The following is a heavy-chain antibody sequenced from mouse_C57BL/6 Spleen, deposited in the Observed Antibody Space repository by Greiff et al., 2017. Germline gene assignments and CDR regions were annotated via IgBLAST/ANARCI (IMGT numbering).Heavy chain of an antibody. CDR2: IDPSDSYT. J-gene: IGHJ3*01. D-gene: IGHD3-2*02. CDR1: GYTFTSYW. Sequence: VKLQQPGAELVRPGTSVKLSCKASGYTFTSYWMHWVKQRPGQGLEWIGVIDPSDSYTNYNQKFKGKATLTVDTSSSTAYMQLSSLTSEDSAVYYCALDSSGYLDWFAYWGQGTLVTVSA. V-gene: IGHV1-59*01. CDR3: ALDSSGYLDWFAY.